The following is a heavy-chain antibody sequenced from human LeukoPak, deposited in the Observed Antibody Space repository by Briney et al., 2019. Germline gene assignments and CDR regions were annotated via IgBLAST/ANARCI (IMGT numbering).Heavy chain of an antibody. V-gene: IGHV4-38-2*02. CDR2: IYHSGTT. Sequence: PSETLSLTCTVSGYSISSGYYWGWIRQPPGKGLEWIGSIYHSGTTYYNPSLKSRVTISVDTSKNQFSLKLSSVTAADTAVYYCARFYYGDFNSDYWGQGTLVTFSS. CDR1: GYSISSGYY. D-gene: IGHD4-17*01. J-gene: IGHJ4*02. CDR3: ARFYYGDFNSDY.